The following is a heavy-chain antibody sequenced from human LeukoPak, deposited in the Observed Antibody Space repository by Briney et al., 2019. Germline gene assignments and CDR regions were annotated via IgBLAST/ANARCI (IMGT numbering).Heavy chain of an antibody. CDR3: VRDIPVDSGSAVPKPFGDS. CDR2: IYSNTSA. D-gene: IGHD3-10*01. J-gene: IGHJ4*02. V-gene: IGHV3-53*04. Sequence: PGGSLRLSCAASGFTISYNYMSRVRQAPGKGLQWVSVIYSNTSAYYADSVKGRFTISRHNSKTTLYLQMNRLSAEDTPVHYCVRDIPVDSGSAVPKPFGDSGGEGPVVTFSA. CDR1: GFTISYNY.